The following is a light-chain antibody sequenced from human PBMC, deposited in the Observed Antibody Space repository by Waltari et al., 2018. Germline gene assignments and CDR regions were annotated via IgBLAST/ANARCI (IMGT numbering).Light chain of an antibody. Sequence: DIQMTQSPSSLSASLGDRVTITCRASQSIGTFLNWYQQKPGTAPKLLIYAASSLQSGVPSRFRGSGSGTDFTLTITSLQPEDFATYYCHQTFSHPRPSFGQGTKVDI. J-gene: IGKJ2*01. CDR2: AAS. CDR3: HQTFSHPRPS. CDR1: QSIGTF. V-gene: IGKV1-39*01.